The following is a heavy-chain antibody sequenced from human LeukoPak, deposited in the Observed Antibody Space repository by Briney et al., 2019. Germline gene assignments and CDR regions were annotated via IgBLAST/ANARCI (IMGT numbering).Heavy chain of an antibody. Sequence: ASVKVSCKASGYTFTGYYMHWVRQAPGQGLEWMGWINPNSGGTNYAQKFQGRVTMTRDTSISTAYMELSRLRSDDTAVYYCARGSTSWVVEGNLHYWGQGTLVTVSS. V-gene: IGHV1-2*02. J-gene: IGHJ4*02. CDR2: INPNSGGT. D-gene: IGHD1-7*01. CDR1: GYTFTGYY. CDR3: ARGSTSWVVEGNLHY.